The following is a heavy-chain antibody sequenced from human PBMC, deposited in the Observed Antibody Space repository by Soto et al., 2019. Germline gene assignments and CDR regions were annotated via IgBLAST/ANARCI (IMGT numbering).Heavy chain of an antibody. V-gene: IGHV3-13*01. Sequence: GGSLRLSCAASGFTFSSYDMHWVRQATGKGLEWVSAIGTAGDTYYPGSVKGRFTISRENAKNSLYLQMNSLRAGDTAVYYCARGSRRVVPAALVNYYYYLDVCGKGTTVTVSS. J-gene: IGHJ6*03. D-gene: IGHD2-2*01. CDR2: IGTAGDT. CDR3: ARGSRRVVPAALVNYYYYLDV. CDR1: GFTFSSYD.